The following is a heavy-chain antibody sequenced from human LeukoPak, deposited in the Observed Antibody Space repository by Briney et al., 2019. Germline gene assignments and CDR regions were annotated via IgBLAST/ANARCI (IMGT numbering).Heavy chain of an antibody. CDR2: IYSSGSA. CDR1: GASINNNF. CDR3: ASHDSSGSFFDY. Sequence: PSETLSLTCTVSGASINNNFWTWIRQPPGKGLEWIGYIYSSGSANYNPSLKSRVTISVDTSKNQCSLKLSSVTAADTAVYYCASHDSSGSFFDYWGQGALVTVSS. D-gene: IGHD3-22*01. J-gene: IGHJ4*02. V-gene: IGHV4-4*08.